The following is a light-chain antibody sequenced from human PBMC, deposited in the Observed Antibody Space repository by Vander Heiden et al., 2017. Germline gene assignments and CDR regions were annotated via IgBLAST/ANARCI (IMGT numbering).Light chain of an antibody. J-gene: IGKJ4*01. V-gene: IGKV1-8*01. CDR1: QGISNY. CDR2: AAA. Sequence: AIRMTQSPSSVSASTGDRVTISCRASQGISNYLGWYQRKPGKAPKLLIYAAATLQNGVPSRFSGSGSGTDFNLTISCLQSEDFATYYCQQYYDQSLTFGGGTNVEIK. CDR3: QQYYDQSLT.